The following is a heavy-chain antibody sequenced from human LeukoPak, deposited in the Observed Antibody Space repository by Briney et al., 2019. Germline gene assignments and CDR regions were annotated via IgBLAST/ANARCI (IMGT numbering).Heavy chain of an antibody. V-gene: IGHV1-69*13. CDR3: ARAYSSSWYGGEGDY. CDR2: IIPIFGTA. J-gene: IGHJ4*02. Sequence: GASVKVSCKASGGTFSSYAISWVRQAPGQGLEWMGGIIPIFGTANYAQKFQGRVTITADESTSTAYMELSSLRSEDTAVYYCARAYSSSWYGGEGDYWGQGTLVTVSS. CDR1: GGTFSSYA. D-gene: IGHD6-13*01.